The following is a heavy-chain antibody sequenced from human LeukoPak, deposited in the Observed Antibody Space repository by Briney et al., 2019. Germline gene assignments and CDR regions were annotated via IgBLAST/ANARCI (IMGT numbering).Heavy chain of an antibody. CDR3: ARAPFYGSGAFPAY. CDR2: IRNKANSYTT. CDR1: GFTFSDHY. Sequence: PGGSLRLSCAASGFTFSDHYMDWARQAPGKGLEWVGRIRNKANSYTTEYGASVKGRFTISRDDSKNSLYLQMNSLKTEDTAVYYCARAPFYGSGAFPAYWGQGTLVTVSS. V-gene: IGHV3-72*01. J-gene: IGHJ4*02. D-gene: IGHD3-10*01.